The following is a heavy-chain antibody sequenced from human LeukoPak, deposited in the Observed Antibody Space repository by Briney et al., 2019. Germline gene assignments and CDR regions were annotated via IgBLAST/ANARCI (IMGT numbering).Heavy chain of an antibody. J-gene: IGHJ6*03. CDR3: ARRRATTSIYMDV. V-gene: IGHV4-30-4*08. Sequence: SQTLSLTCTVSGGSISSGDYYWSWIRQPPGKGMEWIGYIYYSGSTYYNPSLKSRVTISVDTSKNQFSLKLSSVTAADTAVYYCARRRATTSIYMDVRGKGTTVTVSS. CDR1: GGSISSGDYY. D-gene: IGHD1-26*01. CDR2: IYYSGST.